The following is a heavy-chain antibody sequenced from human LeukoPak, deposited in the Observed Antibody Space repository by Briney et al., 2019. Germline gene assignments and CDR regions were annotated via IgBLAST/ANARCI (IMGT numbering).Heavy chain of an antibody. J-gene: IGHJ5*02. CDR1: GFTFSSYG. CDR3: ARSHVWGSLYWFDP. V-gene: IGHV3-7*01. Sequence: SGGSLRLSCAASGFTFSSYGMSGVRHAPGKGREWVANIKQDRSEKYYVDSVKGRFTISRDNAKNSLYLQMNILRAEDTAVCYCARSHVWGSLYWFDPWGQGTLVTVSS. D-gene: IGHD3-16*01. CDR2: IKQDRSEK.